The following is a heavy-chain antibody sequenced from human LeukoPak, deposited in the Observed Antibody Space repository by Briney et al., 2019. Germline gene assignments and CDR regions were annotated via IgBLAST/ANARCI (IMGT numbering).Heavy chain of an antibody. CDR3: ARGGSHYISSWYDY. V-gene: IGHV3-48*02. CDR2: ISSSSSTI. CDR1: GFTFSSYS. J-gene: IGHJ4*02. Sequence: GGSLRLSCAASGFTFSSYSMNWVRQAPGKGLEWVSYISSSSSTIYYADSVKGRFTISRDNAKNSLYLQMNSLRDEDTAVYYCARGGSHYISSWYDYWGQGALVTVSS. D-gene: IGHD6-13*01.